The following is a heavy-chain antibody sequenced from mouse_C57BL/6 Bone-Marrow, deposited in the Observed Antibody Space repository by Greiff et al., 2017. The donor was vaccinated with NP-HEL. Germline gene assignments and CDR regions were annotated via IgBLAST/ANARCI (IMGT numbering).Heavy chain of an antibody. D-gene: IGHD2-1*01. Sequence: VQLQQSGAELVKPGASVKMSCKASGYTFTTYPIEWVKQNHGKSLEWIGNFYPYNDDTEYNEKFKNKATLTVEKSSSTVYLELIRLTSNCSSVYDCARWGNYCYYFDYWGQGTTLTVSS. CDR2: FYPYNDDT. V-gene: IGHV1-47*01. CDR1: GYTFTTYP. J-gene: IGHJ2*01. CDR3: ARWGNYCYYFDY.